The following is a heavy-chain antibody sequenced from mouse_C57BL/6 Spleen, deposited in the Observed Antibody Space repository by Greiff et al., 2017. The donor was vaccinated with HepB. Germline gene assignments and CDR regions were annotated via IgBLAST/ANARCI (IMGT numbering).Heavy chain of an antibody. CDR2: IYPGSGST. Sequence: VQLQQPGAELVKPGASVKMSCKASGYTFTSYWITWVKQRPGQGLEWIGDIYPGSGSTNYNEKFKSKATLTVDTSSSTAYMQLSSLTSEDSAVYYCARWDYYGSSYVDAMDYWGQGTSVTVSS. J-gene: IGHJ4*01. CDR1: GYTFTSYW. D-gene: IGHD1-1*01. CDR3: ARWDYYGSSYVDAMDY. V-gene: IGHV1-55*01.